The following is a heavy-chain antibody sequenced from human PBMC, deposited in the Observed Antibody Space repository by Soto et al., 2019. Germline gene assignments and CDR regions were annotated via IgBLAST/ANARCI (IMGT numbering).Heavy chain of an antibody. Sequence: QVQLQESGPGLVKPSQTLSLTCTVSGGSISSGGYYWSWIRQHPGKGLEWIGYIYYSGSTYYNPSLKSRVTISVDTSKNQFSLNLSSVTAADTAVYYCARDNVGSGSYWGGWFDPWGQGTLVTVSS. J-gene: IGHJ5*02. CDR1: GGSISSGGYY. CDR2: IYYSGST. D-gene: IGHD3-10*01. CDR3: ARDNVGSGSYWGGWFDP. V-gene: IGHV4-31*03.